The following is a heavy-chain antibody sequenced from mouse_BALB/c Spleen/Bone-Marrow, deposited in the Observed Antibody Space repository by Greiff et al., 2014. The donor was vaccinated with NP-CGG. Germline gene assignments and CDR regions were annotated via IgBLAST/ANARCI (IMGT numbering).Heavy chain of an antibody. Sequence: EVKLMESGGDLVKPGGSLKLSCAASGFTFSSYGMSWVRQTPDKRLEWVATINNGGTYTYYPDSVKGRFTISRDNAKNTLYLQMSSLKSEDTAMYYCALSWDSAYWGQGTLVTVSA. CDR3: ALSWDSAY. J-gene: IGHJ3*01. D-gene: IGHD4-1*01. CDR2: INNGGTYT. CDR1: GFTFSSYG. V-gene: IGHV5-6*01.